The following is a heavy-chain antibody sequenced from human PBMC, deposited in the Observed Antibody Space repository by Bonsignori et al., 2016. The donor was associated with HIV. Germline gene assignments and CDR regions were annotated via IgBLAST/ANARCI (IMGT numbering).Heavy chain of an antibody. CDR1: GFTFRTYD. V-gene: IGHV3-21*02. CDR3: ARDPRYNWNDGLDY. D-gene: IGHD1-1*01. CDR2: IGADTRYK. Sequence: EVRLVESGGTLVKPGGSLRLSCEASGFTFRTYDMNWVRQAPGKGLEWVSSIGADTRYKFYADSVRGRFTISRDNSKNSLYLEMNSLRAEDTAVYYCARDPRYNWNDGLDYRGQGTRVTV. J-gene: IGHJ4*02.